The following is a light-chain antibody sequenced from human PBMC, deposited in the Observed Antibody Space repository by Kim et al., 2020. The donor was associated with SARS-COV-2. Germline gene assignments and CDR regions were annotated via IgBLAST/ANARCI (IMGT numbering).Light chain of an antibody. J-gene: IGLJ2*01. CDR3: AVWDDSLNLV. CDR2: NDN. CDR1: HSNIASHT. Sequence: QSALTQPPSASETPGQTVTISCSGSHSNIASHTVSWYQQVPGTAHRLLIHNDNQRPSGVPDRFFGSKSGPSASLAIIGLQSEDEADYYCAVWDDSLNLVFGGGTKVTVL. V-gene: IGLV1-44*01.